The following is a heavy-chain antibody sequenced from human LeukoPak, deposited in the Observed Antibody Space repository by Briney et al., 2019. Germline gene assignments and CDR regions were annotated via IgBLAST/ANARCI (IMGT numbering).Heavy chain of an antibody. V-gene: IGHV1-8*03. Sequence: GASVKVSCKASGYTFTGYYMHWVRQATGQGLEWMGWMNPNSGNTGYAQKFQGRVTITRNTSISTAYMELSSLRSEDTAVYYCARAASSKFGVVITHWFDPWGQGTLVTVSS. CDR3: ARAASSKFGVVITHWFDP. CDR1: GYTFTGYY. CDR2: MNPNSGNT. J-gene: IGHJ5*02. D-gene: IGHD3-3*01.